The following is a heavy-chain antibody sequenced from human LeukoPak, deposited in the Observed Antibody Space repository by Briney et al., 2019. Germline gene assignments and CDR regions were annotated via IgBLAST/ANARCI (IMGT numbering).Heavy chain of an antibody. CDR1: GGTFSSYA. Sequence: SVKVSCKASGGTFSSYAISWVRQAPGQGLEWMGTIIPIVGIANYAQKFQGRVTITADKSTSTAYMELSSLRSEDAAVYYCARDGEMATIYFDYWGQGTLVTVSS. J-gene: IGHJ4*02. CDR2: IIPIVGIA. CDR3: ARDGEMATIYFDY. V-gene: IGHV1-69*04. D-gene: IGHD5-24*01.